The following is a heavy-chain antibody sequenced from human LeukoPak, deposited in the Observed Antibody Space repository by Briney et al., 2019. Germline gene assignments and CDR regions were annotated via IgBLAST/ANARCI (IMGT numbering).Heavy chain of an antibody. D-gene: IGHD5-18*01. CDR3: ARRWIQLWFDL. CDR2: IYYSGST. J-gene: IGHJ2*01. V-gene: IGHV4-39*07. CDR1: GFTFSSYW. Sequence: GSLRLSCAASGFTFSSYWMSWIRQPPGKGLEWIGSIYYSGSTYYNPSLKSRVTISVDTSKNQFSLKLSSVTAADTAVYYCARRWIQLWFDLWGRGTLVTVSS.